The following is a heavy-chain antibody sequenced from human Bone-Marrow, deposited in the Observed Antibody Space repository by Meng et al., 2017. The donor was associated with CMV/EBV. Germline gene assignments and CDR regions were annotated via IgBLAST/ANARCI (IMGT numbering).Heavy chain of an antibody. D-gene: IGHD6-19*01. V-gene: IGHV3-11*01. Sequence: CAASGFPFSDYYMSWIRQAPGKGLEWVSYISSSGSTIYYADSVKGRFTISRDNAKNSLYLQMNSLRAEDTAVYYCARDIAVAGNWFDPWGQGTLVTVSS. CDR1: GFPFSDYY. CDR3: ARDIAVAGNWFDP. J-gene: IGHJ5*02. CDR2: ISSSGSTI.